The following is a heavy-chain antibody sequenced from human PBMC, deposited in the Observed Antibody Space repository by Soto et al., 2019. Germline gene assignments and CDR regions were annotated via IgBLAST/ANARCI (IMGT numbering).Heavy chain of an antibody. CDR2: IYPGDSDT. CDR3: ARHVGKLWLLGASYYYGMDV. J-gene: IGHJ6*02. D-gene: IGHD5-18*01. V-gene: IGHV5-51*01. CDR1: GYSFTSYW. Sequence: GESLKISCKGSGYSFTSYWIGWVRQMPGKGLEWMGIIYPGDSDTRYSPSFQGQVTISADKSISTAYLQWSSLKASGTAMYYCARHVGKLWLLGASYYYGMDVWGQGTTVTVSS.